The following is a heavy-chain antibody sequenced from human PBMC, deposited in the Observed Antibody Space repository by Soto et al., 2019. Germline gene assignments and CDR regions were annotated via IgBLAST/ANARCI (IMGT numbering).Heavy chain of an antibody. J-gene: IGHJ3*02. CDR3: SRPHCSSGVCYFRDAFEI. V-gene: IGHV4-39*01. CDR2: IYYSGNT. CDR1: GGSISSGTYY. Sequence: QLQLQESGPGLVKPSETLSLTCSVSGGSISSGTYYWAWIRQPPGKGLEWIGSIYYSGNTFYNSSLRSRVTTCVDTSMIQFSLKLSSVLAADTAVYFCSRPHCSSGVCYFRDAFEIWGQGTMVTVSS. D-gene: IGHD2-21*02.